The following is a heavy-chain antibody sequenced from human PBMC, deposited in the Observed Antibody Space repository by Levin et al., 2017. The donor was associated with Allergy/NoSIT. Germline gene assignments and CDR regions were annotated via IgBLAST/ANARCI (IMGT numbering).Heavy chain of an antibody. CDR2: ISYDGSNK. CDR3: AKDGYCSGGSCRNSYYMDV. Sequence: PGESLKISCAASGFTFSSYGMHWVRQAPGKGLEWVAVISYDGSNKYYADSVKGRFTISRDNSKNTLYLQMNSLRAEDTAVYYCAKDGYCSGGSCRNSYYMDVWGKGTTVTVSS. J-gene: IGHJ6*03. CDR1: GFTFSSYG. D-gene: IGHD2-15*01. V-gene: IGHV3-30*18.